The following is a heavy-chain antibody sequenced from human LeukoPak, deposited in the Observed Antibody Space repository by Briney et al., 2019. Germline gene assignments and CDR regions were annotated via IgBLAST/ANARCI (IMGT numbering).Heavy chain of an antibody. D-gene: IGHD2-2*01. J-gene: IGHJ4*02. CDR2: TGSTGVST. CDR1: GFTFSSYA. CDR3: AKDPGVVPAHYFDY. V-gene: IGHV3-23*01. Sequence: PGGSLRLSCVASGFTFSSYAMNWVRQAPGKGLEWVSATGSTGVSTFYADSVKGRFTVSRDNSKNTLSLQMNSLRAEDTAVYYCAKDPGVVPAHYFDYWGQGILVTVSS.